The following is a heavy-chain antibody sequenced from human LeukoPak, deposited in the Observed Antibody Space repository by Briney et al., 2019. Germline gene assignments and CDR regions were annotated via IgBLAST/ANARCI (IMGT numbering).Heavy chain of an antibody. J-gene: IGHJ5*02. D-gene: IGHD2-15*01. V-gene: IGHV3-21*01. CDR1: GFTFSDYS. CDR3: ARGGYCSGGSCYPLGS. CDR2: VNTVSSYI. Sequence: GGSLRLSCAASGFTFSDYSMNWVRQAPGKGLERVASVNTVSSYIYYADSMRGRFTISRDNAKNSLYLQMNSLRAEDTAVYYCARGGYCSGGSCYPLGSWGQGTLVTVSS.